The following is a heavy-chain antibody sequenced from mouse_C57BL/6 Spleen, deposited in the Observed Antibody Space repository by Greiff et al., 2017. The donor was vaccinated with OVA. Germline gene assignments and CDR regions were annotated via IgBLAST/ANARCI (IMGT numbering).Heavy chain of an antibody. J-gene: IGHJ2*01. CDR2: IDPSASYT. Sequence: VQLQQPGAELVMPGASVKLSCKASGYTFTSYWMHWVKQRPGQGLEWIGEIDPSASYTNYNQKFKGQSTLTVDKSYSTAYMQLSSLTSEDSAVYYCARRGELGLYYFDYWGQGTTLTVSS. CDR1: GYTFTSYW. CDR3: ARRGELGLYYFDY. D-gene: IGHD4-1*01. V-gene: IGHV1-69*01.